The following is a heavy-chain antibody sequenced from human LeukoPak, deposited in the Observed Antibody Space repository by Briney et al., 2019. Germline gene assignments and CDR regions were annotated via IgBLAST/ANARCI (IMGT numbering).Heavy chain of an antibody. CDR3: VKGIVATISYFDY. J-gene: IGHJ4*02. Sequence: CXASGFTFSSYAMHWVRQAPGKGLEYVSAISSNGGSTYYADSVKGRFTISRDNSKNTLYLQMSSLRAEDTAVYYCVKGIVATISYFDYWGQGTLVTVSS. D-gene: IGHD5-12*01. V-gene: IGHV3-64D*06. CDR1: GFTFSSYA. CDR2: ISSNGGST.